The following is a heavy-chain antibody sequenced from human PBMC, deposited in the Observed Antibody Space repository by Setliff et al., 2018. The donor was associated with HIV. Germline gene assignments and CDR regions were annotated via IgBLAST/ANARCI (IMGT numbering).Heavy chain of an antibody. CDR2: ILANGLTT. CDR1: GFTFTNYA. J-gene: IGHJ4*02. V-gene: IGHV3-23*01. CDR3: ATGGYYDSFRN. D-gene: IGHD3-22*01. Sequence: GGSLRLSCAASGFTFTNYAMAWVRQAPGKGLEWVSTILANGLTTVYADSVKGRFTISRDSAKNSLYLQMNSLRAEATAVYYCATGGYYDSFRNWGQGTLVTVSS.